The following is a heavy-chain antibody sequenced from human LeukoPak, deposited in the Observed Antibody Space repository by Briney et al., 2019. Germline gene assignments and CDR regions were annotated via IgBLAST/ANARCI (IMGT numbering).Heavy chain of an antibody. V-gene: IGHV3-7*01. CDR2: LKQDGSER. Sequence: GGSLGLSCAASGFTFSAYWMSWVRQAPGKGLEWVANLKQDGSERYYVDSVKGRFTISRDNAKNSLYLQMNSLRGEDTAVYYCARDDGFYSASGIYQNYSDHWGQGILVTVSP. D-gene: IGHD3-10*01. CDR3: ARDDGFYSASGIYQNYSDH. J-gene: IGHJ4*02. CDR1: GFTFSAYW.